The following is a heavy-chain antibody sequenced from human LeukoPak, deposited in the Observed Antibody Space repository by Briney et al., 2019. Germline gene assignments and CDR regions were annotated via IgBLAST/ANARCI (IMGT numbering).Heavy chain of an antibody. CDR1: GGSFSGYY. D-gene: IGHD1-26*01. J-gene: IGHJ4*02. Sequence: SETLSLTCAVYGGSFSGYYWSWVRQPPGKGLEWIGEINHSGSTNYNPSLKGRVTISVDTSKNQFSLKLSSVTAADTAVYYCARAHSGSYNPDYWGQGTLVTVSS. CDR2: INHSGST. CDR3: ARAHSGSYNPDY. V-gene: IGHV4-34*01.